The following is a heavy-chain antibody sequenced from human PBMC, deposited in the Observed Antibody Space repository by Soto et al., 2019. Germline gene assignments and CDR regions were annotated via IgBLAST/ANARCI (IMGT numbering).Heavy chain of an antibody. D-gene: IGHD3-10*01. J-gene: IGHJ6*02. V-gene: IGHV3-53*01. CDR1: GHNVRNHY. Sequence: GGSIRVSCAASGHNVRNHYMRWILQAPGKGLEWVSVIYNDGKTYYADSLKGRFTISRDTSKNTLHRQRDSLSDEDTALYYCVRPLPSGQSYVMDVWGQGTTVTVSS. CDR3: VRPLPSGQSYVMDV. CDR2: IYNDGKT.